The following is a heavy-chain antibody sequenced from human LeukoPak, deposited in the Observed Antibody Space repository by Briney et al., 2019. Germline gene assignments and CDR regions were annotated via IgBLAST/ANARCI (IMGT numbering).Heavy chain of an antibody. CDR2: ISGSGGST. CDR3: ASRCSGTPCSSGLDS. D-gene: IGHD5-12*01. CDR1: GFTFTSYA. J-gene: IGHJ4*02. V-gene: IGHV3-23*01. Sequence: GGSLRLSCAASGFTFTSYALSWVRHAPGKGLEWVPSISGSGGSTFYADSVKSRFTISRDNSENTLYLQMNSLRVEDTALYYCASRCSGTPCSSGLDSWGQGTLVTVSS.